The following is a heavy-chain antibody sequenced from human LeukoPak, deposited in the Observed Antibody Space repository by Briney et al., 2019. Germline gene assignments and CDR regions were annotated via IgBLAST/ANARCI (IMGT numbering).Heavy chain of an antibody. CDR3: AKNGWLRSSGLWGDY. CDR1: GFTFSSYA. Sequence: GGSLRLSCVASGFTFSSYAMTWFRQAPGKGLEWVSSFSGGDGSPYHADSVKGRFTISRDNSKSTLYLQMNSLRAEDTAIYYCAKNGWLRSSGLWGDYWGQGTLVTVSS. CDR2: FSGGDGSP. D-gene: IGHD5-12*01. J-gene: IGHJ4*02. V-gene: IGHV3-23*01.